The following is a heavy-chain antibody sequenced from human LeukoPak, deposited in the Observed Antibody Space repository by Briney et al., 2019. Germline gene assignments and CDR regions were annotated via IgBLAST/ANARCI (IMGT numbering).Heavy chain of an antibody. D-gene: IGHD3-3*01. J-gene: IGHJ4*02. Sequence: ASVKVSCKASGYTFTNYGISWVRQAPAQGLEWVGWIRGDNGNTNYAQKFQGRVTVTADTSTSIAYMELRSLRSDDTAVYYCATYDFWSGLCGYWGQGTLVTVSS. V-gene: IGHV1-18*04. CDR2: IRGDNGNT. CDR1: GYTFTNYG. CDR3: ATYDFWSGLCGY.